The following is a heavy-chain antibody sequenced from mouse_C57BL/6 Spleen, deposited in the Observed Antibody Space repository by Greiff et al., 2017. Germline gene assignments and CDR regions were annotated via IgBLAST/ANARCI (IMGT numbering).Heavy chain of an antibody. Sequence: VQLQQSGAELAKPGASVKLSCKASGYTFTSSWMHWVKQRPGQGLEWIGYINPSSGYTKYNQKFKDKATLTADKSSITAYMQLSSLTDEDSAVYCCARRWDGCYFDDGGQGTTLTVSS. CDR1: GYTFTSSW. V-gene: IGHV1-7*01. CDR2: INPSSGYT. J-gene: IGHJ2*01. CDR3: ARRWDGCYFDD. D-gene: IGHD4-1*01.